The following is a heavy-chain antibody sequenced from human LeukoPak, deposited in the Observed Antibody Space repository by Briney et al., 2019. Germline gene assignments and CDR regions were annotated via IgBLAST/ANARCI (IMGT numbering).Heavy chain of an antibody. J-gene: IGHJ4*02. CDR3: ARRARYFDWLSTYYFDY. V-gene: IGHV3-7*01. Sequence: GSLRLSCAASGFTFSSYWMSWVRQAPGKGLEWVANIKQDGSEKYYVDSVKGRFTISRDNAKNSLYLQMNSLGAEDTAVYYCARRARYFDWLSTYYFDYWGQGTLVTVSS. D-gene: IGHD3-9*01. CDR1: GFTFSSYW. CDR2: IKQDGSEK.